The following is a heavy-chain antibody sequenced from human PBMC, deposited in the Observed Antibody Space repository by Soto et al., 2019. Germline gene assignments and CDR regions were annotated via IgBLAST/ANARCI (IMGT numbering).Heavy chain of an antibody. V-gene: IGHV2-70*01. Sequence: SGPTLVNPTQTLTLTCTFSGFSLSTSGMCVSWIRQPPGKALEWLALIDWDDDKYYSTSLKTRLTISKDTSKNQVVLTMTNMDPVDTATYYCARIVGGSGSYNYYYYYGMDVWGQGTTVTVSS. CDR3: ARIVGGSGSYNYYYYYGMDV. J-gene: IGHJ6*02. D-gene: IGHD3-10*01. CDR2: IDWDDDK. CDR1: GFSLSTSGMC.